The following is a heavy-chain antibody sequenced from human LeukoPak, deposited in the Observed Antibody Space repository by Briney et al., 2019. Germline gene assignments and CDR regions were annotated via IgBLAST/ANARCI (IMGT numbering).Heavy chain of an antibody. CDR1: GYTFTSYD. CDR3: ARGDYYDSSDTFDY. CDR2: MNPNNSNT. J-gene: IGHJ4*02. Sequence: ASVKVSCKVSGYTFTSYDINWVRQATGQGLEWMGWMNPNNSNTGYAQKFQGRVTMTRNTSISTAYMELSSLRSEDTAVYYCARGDYYDSSDTFDYWGQGTLVTVSS. D-gene: IGHD3-22*01. V-gene: IGHV1-8*01.